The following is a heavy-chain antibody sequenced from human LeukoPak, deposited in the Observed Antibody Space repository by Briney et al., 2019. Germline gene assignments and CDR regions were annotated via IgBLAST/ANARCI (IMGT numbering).Heavy chain of an antibody. J-gene: IGHJ5*02. V-gene: IGHV4-30-4*01. Sequence: SWVRQAPGKGLEWIGYIYYSGSTYYNPSLKSRVTISVDTSKNQFSLKLSSVTAADTAVYYCARDLLYCSSTSCHNNWFDPWGQGTLVTVSS. CDR2: IYYSGST. D-gene: IGHD2-2*01. CDR3: ARDLLYCSSTSCHNNWFDP.